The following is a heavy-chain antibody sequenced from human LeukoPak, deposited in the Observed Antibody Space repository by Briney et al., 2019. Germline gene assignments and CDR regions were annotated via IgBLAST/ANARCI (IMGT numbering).Heavy chain of an antibody. CDR2: ISGSGGST. J-gene: IGHJ4*02. CDR3: AKDLRLRYFDWLLPFDY. V-gene: IGHV3-23*01. CDR1: GFTFSSYA. Sequence: GGSLRLSCAASGFTFSSYAMSWVRQAPGKGLEWVSAISGSGGSTYYADSVKGRFTISRDNSKNTLYLQMNSLRAEDTAVYYCAKDLRLRYFDWLLPFDYWGQGTLVTVSS. D-gene: IGHD3-9*01.